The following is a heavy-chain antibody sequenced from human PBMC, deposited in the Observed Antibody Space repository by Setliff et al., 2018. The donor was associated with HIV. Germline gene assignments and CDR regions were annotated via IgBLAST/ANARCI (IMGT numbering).Heavy chain of an antibody. D-gene: IGHD2-2*01. Sequence: SVKVSCKASGYTFTSYGISWVRQAPGQGLEWMGWISAYNGNTNYAQKLQGRVTMTTDTSTSTAYMELRSLRSDDTAVYYCARGVVVVPAAMHFDYWGQGTLVTVSS. V-gene: IGHV1-18*01. J-gene: IGHJ4*02. CDR1: GYTFTSYG. CDR3: ARGVVVVPAAMHFDY. CDR2: ISAYNGNT.